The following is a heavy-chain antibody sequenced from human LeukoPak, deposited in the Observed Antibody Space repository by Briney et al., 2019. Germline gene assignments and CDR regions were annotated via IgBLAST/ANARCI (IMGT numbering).Heavy chain of an antibody. CDR3: ARRPSSGWFDF. D-gene: IGHD6-19*01. CDR2: IYTSGST. V-gene: IGHV4-4*09. Sequence: SETLSLTCTVSGGSINGYYWSWIRQPPGKGLGWIGNIYTSGSTNYNPSLKSRVTISVDTSKNQFSLKLSSVTAADRAVYYCARRPSSGWFDFWGQGILVTVSS. J-gene: IGHJ4*02. CDR1: GGSINGYY.